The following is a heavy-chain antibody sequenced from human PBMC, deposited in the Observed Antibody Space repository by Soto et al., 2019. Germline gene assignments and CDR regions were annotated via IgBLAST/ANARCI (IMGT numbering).Heavy chain of an antibody. CDR2: ISPSGDRT. V-gene: IGHV3-23*01. J-gene: IGHJ2*01. CDR1: GLTFSSYG. CDR3: AKTPRGVDRGDWYFDV. D-gene: IGHD3-10*01. Sequence: GGSLRLSCAASGLTFSSYGMTWVRLAPGRGLDYVSAISPSGDRTWYAGSVKGRFTISRDNSKNTLYLQMNGLRAEDTAIYYCAKTPRGVDRGDWYFDVWGRGTLVTVSS.